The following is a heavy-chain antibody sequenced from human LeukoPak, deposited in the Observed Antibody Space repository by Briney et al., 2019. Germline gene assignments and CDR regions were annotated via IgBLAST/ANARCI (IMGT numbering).Heavy chain of an antibody. Sequence: PSQTLSLTCTVSGGSINSGGFYWSWIRQHPGKGLEWIGYIYYSGSTYYNPSLKSRVTISVDTSKNQFSLRMSSETAADTAVYFCARDHGAGPTDYWGQGTLVTVSS. CDR3: ARDHGAGPTDY. CDR1: GGSINSGGFY. V-gene: IGHV4-31*03. CDR2: IYYSGST. J-gene: IGHJ4*02. D-gene: IGHD3-10*01.